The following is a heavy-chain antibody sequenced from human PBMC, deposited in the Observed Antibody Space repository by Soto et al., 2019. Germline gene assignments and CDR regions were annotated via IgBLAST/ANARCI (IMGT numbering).Heavy chain of an antibody. D-gene: IGHD2-2*01. CDR1: GYTFTGYY. CDR2: INPNSGGT. CDR3: ARDTAVVPAAYVYNWFDP. Sequence: GASVKVSCKASGYTFTGYYMHWVRQAPGQGLEWTGWINPNSGGTNYAQKFQGRVTMTRDTSISTAYMELSRLRSDDTAVYYCARDTAVVPAAYVYNWFDPWGQGTLVTVSS. J-gene: IGHJ5*02. V-gene: IGHV1-2*02.